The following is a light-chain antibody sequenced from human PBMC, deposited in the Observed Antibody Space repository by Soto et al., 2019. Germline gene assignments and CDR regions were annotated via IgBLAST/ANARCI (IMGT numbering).Light chain of an antibody. Sequence: EIVLTQSPATLSLSPGETATLSCRASQSVSSSYLAWYQQKPGQAPRLIIYGASSRATGIPDTFSGSGSGTDFTLTISRLEPEDFAVYYCQQYGSSPRVTFGQGTRLEIK. CDR2: GAS. CDR1: QSVSSSY. V-gene: IGKV3-20*01. J-gene: IGKJ5*01. CDR3: QQYGSSPRVT.